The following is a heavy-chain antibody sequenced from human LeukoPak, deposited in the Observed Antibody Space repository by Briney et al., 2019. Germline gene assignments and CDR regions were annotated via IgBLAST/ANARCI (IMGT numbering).Heavy chain of an antibody. Sequence: SVKVSCKASGGTFSSYAISWVRQAPGQGLEWMGGIIPIFGTANYAQKFQGRVTITADKSTSTAYMELSSLRSEDTAVYYCARLKIYDSSGYHDAFDIWGQGTMVTVSS. V-gene: IGHV1-69*06. CDR2: IIPIFGTA. CDR1: GGTFSSYA. J-gene: IGHJ3*02. CDR3: ARLKIYDSSGYHDAFDI. D-gene: IGHD3-22*01.